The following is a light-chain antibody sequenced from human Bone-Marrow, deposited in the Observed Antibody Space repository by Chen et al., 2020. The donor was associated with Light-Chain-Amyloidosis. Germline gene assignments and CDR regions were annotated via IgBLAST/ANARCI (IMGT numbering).Light chain of an antibody. Sequence: QPVLTQPPSKSGTPGQSVCISCSGSRSNIRSNTINWYHSLPGTAPRLVIYSDSQRPSGVPDLFSGSKSGTSASLIISGLQSEDEAYYYCTAWDDSLNGDLFGGGTKLTVL. CDR3: TAWDDSLNGDL. J-gene: IGLJ3*02. V-gene: IGLV1-44*01. CDR2: SDS. CDR1: RSNIRSNT.